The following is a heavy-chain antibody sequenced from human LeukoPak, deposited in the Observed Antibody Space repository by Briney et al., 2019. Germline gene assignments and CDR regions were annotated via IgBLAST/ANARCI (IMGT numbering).Heavy chain of an antibody. CDR2: IWYDGSNK. Sequence: PGGSLRLSCAASGFTFDDYAMHWVRQAPGKGLEWVAVIWYDGSNKYYADSVKGRFTISRDNSKNTLYLQMNSLRAEDTAAYYCASPYYYDSSTYYYAPDYWGQGTLVTVSS. D-gene: IGHD3-22*01. CDR3: ASPYYYDSSTYYYAPDY. V-gene: IGHV3-33*08. J-gene: IGHJ4*02. CDR1: GFTFDDYA.